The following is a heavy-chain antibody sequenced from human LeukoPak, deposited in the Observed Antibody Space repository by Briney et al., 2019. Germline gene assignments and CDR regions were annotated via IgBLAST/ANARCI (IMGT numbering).Heavy chain of an antibody. CDR2: IYSDGRT. V-gene: IGHV3-53*01. CDR3: ARDPWFDP. Sequence: GGSSRLSCAASGFIVSNNYMSWVRQAPGKGLEWVSIIYSDGRTFYADSVKGRFTISRDNSKNTLYLQVSSLRTEDTAVYYCARDPWFDPWGQGTLVTVSS. CDR1: GFIVSNNY. J-gene: IGHJ5*02.